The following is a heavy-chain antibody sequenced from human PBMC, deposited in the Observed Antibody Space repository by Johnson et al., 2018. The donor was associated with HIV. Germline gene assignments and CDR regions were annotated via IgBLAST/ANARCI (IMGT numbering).Heavy chain of an antibody. Sequence: VQLVESGGGLVPPGGSLRLSCAASGFTFDDYAMHWVRQTPGKGLEWVSGISWNSGSIGYADSVQGRFTISRDKSENTLYLQMNSLRDEDTAVYYCARLPSGYSRDGFNIWGQGTMVTVSS. D-gene: IGHD5-18*01. CDR2: ISWNSGSI. CDR3: ARLPSGYSRDGFNI. V-gene: IGHV3-9*01. CDR1: GFTFDDYA. J-gene: IGHJ3*02.